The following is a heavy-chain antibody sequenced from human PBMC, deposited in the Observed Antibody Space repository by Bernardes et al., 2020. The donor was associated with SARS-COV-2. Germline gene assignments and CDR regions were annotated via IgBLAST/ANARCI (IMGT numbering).Heavy chain of an antibody. V-gene: IGHV3-72*01. CDR2: GRKKPNSATP. Sequence: GGSLRLSCVASGFTFSNYLFSWFRQAPGKGLEWVGRGRKKPNSATPEYAASVKGRFTISRDDSKNSVFLQMNSLEIEDTAVYYCVSHSSGFRSFDFWGQGALVTVSS. J-gene: IGHJ4*02. D-gene: IGHD3-22*01. CDR1: GFTFSNYL. CDR3: VSHSSGFRSFDF.